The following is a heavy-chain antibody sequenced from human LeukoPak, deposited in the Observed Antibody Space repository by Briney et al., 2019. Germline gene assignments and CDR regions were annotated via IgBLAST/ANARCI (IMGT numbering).Heavy chain of an antibody. V-gene: IGHV1-24*01. CDR3: VTGFTTMAVDYFDY. CDR1: GKTLSDLS. Sequence: ASVKVSCKVSGKTLSDLSIHWLRQPPGKGLEWLGGSDPEDGERIYAQMFQGRVTMTEDTSIDTAYLELSSLRSEDTAVYYCVTGFTTMAVDYFDYWGQGTLVTVSP. D-gene: IGHD5-18*01. CDR2: SDPEDGER. J-gene: IGHJ4*02.